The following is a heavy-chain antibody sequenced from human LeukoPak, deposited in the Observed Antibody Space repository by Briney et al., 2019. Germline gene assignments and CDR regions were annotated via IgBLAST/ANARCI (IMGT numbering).Heavy chain of an antibody. CDR2: IYSDGTT. D-gene: IGHD6-13*01. Sequence: GGSLSLSFAVSGFTVSSNYMSWVRQAPGKGLEWVSVIYSDGTTYSADSADSVRGRFTISRDNSKNTLYLQIKSLRAEDTAVYYCARGIAAAGTALYNWGQGTLLTVSS. CDR3: ARGIAAAGTALYN. CDR1: GFTVSSNY. V-gene: IGHV3-53*01. J-gene: IGHJ4*02.